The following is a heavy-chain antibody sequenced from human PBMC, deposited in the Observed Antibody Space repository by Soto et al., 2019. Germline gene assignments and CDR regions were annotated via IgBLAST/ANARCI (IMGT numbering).Heavy chain of an antibody. CDR3: AKVLSAKYYFDY. Sequence: EVQLLESGGGFVQPGGSLRLSCVASGFTFGSSAMNWVRQAPGKGLEWVSAISAGGGNTYYADSVKGRFTISRDNSKNTLYLQMNSLRAEDTAVYYCAKVLSAKYYFDYWGQGTLVTVSS. CDR1: GFTFGSSA. CDR2: ISAGGGNT. J-gene: IGHJ4*02. V-gene: IGHV3-23*01. D-gene: IGHD3-3*01.